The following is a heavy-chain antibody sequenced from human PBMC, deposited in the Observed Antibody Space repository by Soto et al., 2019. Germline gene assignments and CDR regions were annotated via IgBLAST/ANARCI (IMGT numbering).Heavy chain of an antibody. V-gene: IGHV1-3*05. CDR3: ARAVAVPADFDY. Sequence: QVQLVQSGAEEKKPGASVKVSCKASGYTFTGYAMHWVRQAPGQRLEWMGWINAGNGNTKYSQKFQGRVTITRDTSGSTAYMELSSLRSEDTAVYSCARAVAVPADFDYWGPGTLVTVSS. CDR1: GYTFTGYA. CDR2: INAGNGNT. J-gene: IGHJ4*02. D-gene: IGHD6-19*01.